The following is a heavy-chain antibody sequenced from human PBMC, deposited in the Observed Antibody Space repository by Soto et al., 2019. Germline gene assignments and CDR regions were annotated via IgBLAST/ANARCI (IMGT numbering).Heavy chain of an antibody. V-gene: IGHV3-7*03. D-gene: IGHD3-3*01. CDR2: IKRDGSEK. J-gene: IGHJ4*02. CDR1: GFTFGSNL. CDR3: ASLEWESTGYADY. Sequence: QTGGSLRLSCAASGFTFGSNLMSWVRQAPGKGLEWVANIKRDGSEKYYVDSVKGRFTISRDNAKNTLYLQMNSLRADDTAVYYCASLEWESTGYADYWGQGTLVTVSS.